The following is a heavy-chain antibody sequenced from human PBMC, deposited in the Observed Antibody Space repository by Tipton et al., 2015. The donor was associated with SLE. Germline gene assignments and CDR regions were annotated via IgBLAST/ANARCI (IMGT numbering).Heavy chain of an antibody. CDR2: INYSGTT. CDR3: ARGPGIERNYYYYYYMDV. J-gene: IGHJ6*03. CDR1: GGSISSSYY. V-gene: IGHV4-39*07. Sequence: TLSLTCTVSGGSISSSYYWAWIRQPPGKGLECIGNINYSGTTSYNPSLKSRVTISVDTSKNQFSLKLGSVTAADTAMYYCARGPGIERNYYYYYYMDVWGKGTTVTVSS. D-gene: IGHD3-10*01.